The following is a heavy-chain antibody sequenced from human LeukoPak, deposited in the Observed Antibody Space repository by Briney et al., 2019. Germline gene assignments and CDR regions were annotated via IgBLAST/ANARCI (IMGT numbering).Heavy chain of an antibody. CDR2: ISSTSSTV. D-gene: IGHD6-6*01. Sequence: GGSLRLSCAASGFTFSSYSMNWVRQAPGKGLEWVSYISSTSSTVYYADSVKGRFTISRDNVKNSLYPQMNSLRAEDTAVYYCARGRDSSSSYPGYWGQGTLVTVSS. CDR3: ARGRDSSSSYPGY. CDR1: GFTFSSYS. J-gene: IGHJ4*02. V-gene: IGHV3-48*01.